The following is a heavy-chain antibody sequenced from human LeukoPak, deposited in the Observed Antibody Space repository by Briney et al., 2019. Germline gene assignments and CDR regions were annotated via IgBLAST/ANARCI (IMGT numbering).Heavy chain of an antibody. V-gene: IGHV3-74*01. CDR2: INSDGSST. Sequence: GGSLRLSCAASGFTFSSYWMHWVRQAPGKGLVWVSRINSDGSSTSYADSVKGRFTISRDNAKNTLYLQMNSLRPEDTAVYYCAKERGSGNYYFALDVWGQGTTVTVSS. J-gene: IGHJ6*02. D-gene: IGHD3-10*01. CDR1: GFTFSSYW. CDR3: AKERGSGNYYFALDV.